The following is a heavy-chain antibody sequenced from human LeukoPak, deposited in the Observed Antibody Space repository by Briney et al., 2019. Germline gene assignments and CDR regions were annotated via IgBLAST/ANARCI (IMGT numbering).Heavy chain of an antibody. CDR2: ISDGTT. Sequence: GGSLRLSCTASGFTFGDYLMSWFRQAPGKGLEWIGFISDGTTEYAASVKGRFAISRDDSTSTAYLQMNSLTTEDTAVYYCSRGSGWLSVYWGQGTLVTVSS. CDR3: SRGSGWLSVY. J-gene: IGHJ4*02. V-gene: IGHV3-49*03. CDR1: GFTFGDYL. D-gene: IGHD6-19*01.